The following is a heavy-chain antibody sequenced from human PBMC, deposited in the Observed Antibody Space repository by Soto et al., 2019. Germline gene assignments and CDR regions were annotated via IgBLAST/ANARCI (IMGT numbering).Heavy chain of an antibody. V-gene: IGHV3-30*18. CDR1: GFRFKSYG. J-gene: IGHJ6*03. CDR3: AKEPSHSYYYMDV. Sequence: QPGGSLRLSCAVSGFRFKSYGLHWVRQAPGKGLEWVAVMSYDGSDKYYADSVKGRFTISRDNSKNTLYLQMNSLRTEDTAVYYCAKEPSHSYYYMDVWGKGTTVTVPS. CDR2: MSYDGSDK.